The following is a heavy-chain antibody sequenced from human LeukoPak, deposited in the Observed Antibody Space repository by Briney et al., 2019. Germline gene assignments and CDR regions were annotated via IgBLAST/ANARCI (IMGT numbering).Heavy chain of an antibody. CDR1: GYTFTGYS. CDR3: ARDRGGCSSTSCYAMDV. V-gene: IGHV3-30-3*01. CDR2: ISHDGSIK. D-gene: IGHD2-2*01. Sequence: SCKASGYTFTGYSMHWVRQAPGKGLEWVAVISHDGSIKYYADSVKGRFTISRDNSKNTLYLQMNSLRAEDTAVYYCARDRGGCSSTSCYAMDVWGKGTTVTVSS. J-gene: IGHJ6*03.